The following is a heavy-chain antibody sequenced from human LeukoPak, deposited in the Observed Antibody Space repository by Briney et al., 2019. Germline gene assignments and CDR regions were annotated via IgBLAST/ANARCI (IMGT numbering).Heavy chain of an antibody. Sequence: PSETLSLTCAVYGGSFSGYYWSWIRQPPRKGLEWIGEINHSGSTNYNPSLKSRVTIPVDTSKNQFSLKLSSVTAADTAVYYCASGDRRYYYDFYFDYWGQGTLVTVFS. J-gene: IGHJ4*02. CDR2: INHSGST. CDR3: ASGDRRYYYDFYFDY. D-gene: IGHD3-22*01. V-gene: IGHV4-34*01. CDR1: GGSFSGYY.